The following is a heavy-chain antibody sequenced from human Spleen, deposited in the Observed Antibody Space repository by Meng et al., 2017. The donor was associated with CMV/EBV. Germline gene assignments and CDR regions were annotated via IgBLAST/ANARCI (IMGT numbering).Heavy chain of an antibody. CDR3: AKGPNSSSYYFNYYYGMDV. D-gene: IGHD6-13*01. V-gene: IGHV3-33*06. Sequence: LSLTCAASGFTVSSNYMSWVRQAPGKGLEWEAVIWFDGSNKYYVDSVKGRFTISRDNSRNTLYLQMNSLRAENTAVYYCAKGPNSSSYYFNYYYGMDVWGQGTTVTVSS. J-gene: IGHJ6*02. CDR2: IWFDGSNK. CDR1: GFTVSSNY.